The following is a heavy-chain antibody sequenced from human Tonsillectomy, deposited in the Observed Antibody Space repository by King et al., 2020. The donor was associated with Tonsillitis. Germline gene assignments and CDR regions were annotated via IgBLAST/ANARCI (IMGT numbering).Heavy chain of an antibody. J-gene: IGHJ5*02. CDR1: GYTFSGYY. D-gene: IGHD2-8*01. V-gene: IGHV1-2*02. CDR3: AGDYCTNGVCSWFDP. CDR2: INPNSGGT. Sequence: VQLVESGAEVKKPGASVKVSCKASGYTFSGYYMHWVRQAPGQGLEWMGWINPNSGGTNYAQKFQGRVTLTRYTSISTAYMELSRLRSDDTAVYYCAGDYCTNGVCSWFDPWGQGTLVTVSS.